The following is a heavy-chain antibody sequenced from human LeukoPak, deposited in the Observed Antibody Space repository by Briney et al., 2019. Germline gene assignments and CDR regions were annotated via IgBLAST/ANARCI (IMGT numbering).Heavy chain of an antibody. Sequence: GGSLRLSCEVSGFTFRMYWMTWVRQAPGKGLEWVANINEGGSREWYVDSLKGRFTISRDNAKNSLYLQMNSLRAEDTAMYYCARCYGDGAFDIWGQGTMVTVSS. J-gene: IGHJ3*02. D-gene: IGHD4-17*01. CDR3: ARCYGDGAFDI. CDR1: GFTFRMYW. CDR2: INEGGSRE. V-gene: IGHV3-7*01.